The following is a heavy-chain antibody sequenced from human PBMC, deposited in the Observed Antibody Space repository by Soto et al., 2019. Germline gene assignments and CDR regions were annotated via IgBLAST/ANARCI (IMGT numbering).Heavy chain of an antibody. CDR3: AKGIQHTSSAPITFDH. D-gene: IGHD6-6*01. Sequence: GGSLSLSCAASEFTFSSYAMSWVRQAPARGLEWVSAISGSGGSTYYADSVKGRFTISRDNSKITLYLQMNSLRAEDTAIYYCAKGIQHTSSAPITFDHWGQGSLVTVSS. CDR1: EFTFSSYA. CDR2: ISGSGGST. V-gene: IGHV3-23*01. J-gene: IGHJ4*02.